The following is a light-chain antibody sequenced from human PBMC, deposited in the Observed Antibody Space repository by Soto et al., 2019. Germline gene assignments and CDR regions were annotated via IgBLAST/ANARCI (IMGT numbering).Light chain of an antibody. J-gene: IGLJ3*02. V-gene: IGLV1-40*01. CDR2: GNR. Sequence: QAVVTQPPSVSGAPGQRVTISCTGNSSNLGAGYDVHWYQQLPGAAPKLVIFGNRNRPSGVPERFSGSKSGTSASLAITGRQTEDEADYYCQAYDYSLTASVFGGGTQLTVL. CDR3: QAYDYSLTASV. CDR1: SSNLGAGYD.